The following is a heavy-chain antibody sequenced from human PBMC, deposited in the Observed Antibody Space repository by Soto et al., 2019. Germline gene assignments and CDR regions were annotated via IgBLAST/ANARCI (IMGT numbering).Heavy chain of an antibody. J-gene: IGHJ4*02. D-gene: IGHD2-15*01. CDR3: AKGSSGGRPYYFDH. V-gene: IGHV3-23*01. CDR1: GFTSGSYA. Sequence: PGGSLRLSCAASGFTSGSYAMSWVRQAPGKGLEWVSAISHSGGSTYYADSVKGRFTISRDNSVNTVSLQMNSLRAEDTALYYCAKGSSGGRPYYFDHGGQGTLVTVSS. CDR2: ISHSGGST.